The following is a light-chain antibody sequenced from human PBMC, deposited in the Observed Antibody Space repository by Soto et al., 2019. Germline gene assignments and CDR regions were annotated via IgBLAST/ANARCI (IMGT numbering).Light chain of an antibody. Sequence: QMTQYPYSLSASVGDRVTITCRTSQSIDTWLAWHQQKSGKAPKLLISKASNLESGVPSRFSGSGSGTEFTLTISSLQPDDFATYYCQQYNSYRAFAQATKVDIK. CDR3: QQYNSYRA. V-gene: IGKV1-5*03. J-gene: IGKJ1*01. CDR1: QSIDTW. CDR2: KAS.